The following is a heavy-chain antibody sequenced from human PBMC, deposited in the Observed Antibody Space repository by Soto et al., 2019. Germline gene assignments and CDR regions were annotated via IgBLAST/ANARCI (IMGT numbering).Heavy chain of an antibody. J-gene: IGHJ4*02. CDR1: GFTFSSYA. CDR2: ISGSGGST. CDR3: AKDAYYYGSGSYYEPFYFDY. Sequence: GGSLRLSCAASGFTFSSYAMSWVRQAPGKGLEWVSAISGSGGSTYYTDSVKGRFTISRDNSKNTLYLQMNSLRAEDTAVYYCAKDAYYYGSGSYYEPFYFDYWGQGTLVTVSS. V-gene: IGHV3-23*01. D-gene: IGHD3-10*01.